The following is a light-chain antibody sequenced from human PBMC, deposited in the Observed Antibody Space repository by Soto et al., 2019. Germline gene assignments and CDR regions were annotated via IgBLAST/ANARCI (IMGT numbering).Light chain of an antibody. CDR3: QQSYSTPRT. V-gene: IGKV1-39*01. J-gene: IGKJ1*01. Sequence: GDRVTLACRTSQSISNYLNWYQQKPGKAPKLLIYAAFSLQSGVPSRFSGSGSGTEFTLTISSLQAEDFATYYCQQSYSTPRTFGQGTKVEIK. CDR1: QSISNY. CDR2: AAF.